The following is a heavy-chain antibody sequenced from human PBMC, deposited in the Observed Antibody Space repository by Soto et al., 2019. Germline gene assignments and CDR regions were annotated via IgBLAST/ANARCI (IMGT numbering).Heavy chain of an antibody. J-gene: IGHJ4*02. CDR3: ASELRNWGSRGGFDS. V-gene: IGHV3-7*03. D-gene: IGHD7-27*01. CDR2: IKDDGSEK. CDR1: GFSFNRHW. Sequence: EVQLVESGGALVQPGGSLRLSCATTGFSFNRHWMSWVRQAPGKGLEWVAHIKDDGSEKYYVDSVKGRSSISRDNAKNSISQQRTRLGAENTAVYYSASELRNWGSRGGFDSWGQGTLVAVPS.